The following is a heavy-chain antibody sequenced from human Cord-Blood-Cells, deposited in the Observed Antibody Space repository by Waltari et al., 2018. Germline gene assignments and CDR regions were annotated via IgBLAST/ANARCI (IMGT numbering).Heavy chain of an antibody. V-gene: IGHV4-34*01. D-gene: IGHD1-26*01. Sequence: QVQLQQWGAGLLKPSETLSLTCAVYGGSFSGYYWSWIRPPPGKGLEWIGEINQSGSAKYNPVLTSRVTISVDTSKNQFSLKLSSVTAANTAVYYCARHEEEWELLDYWGQGTLVTVSS. CDR2: INQSGSA. CDR1: GGSFSGYY. CDR3: ARHEEEWELLDY. J-gene: IGHJ4*02.